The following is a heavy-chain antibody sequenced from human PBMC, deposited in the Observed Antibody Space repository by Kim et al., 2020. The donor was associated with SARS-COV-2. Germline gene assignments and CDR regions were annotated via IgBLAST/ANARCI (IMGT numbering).Heavy chain of an antibody. CDR3: ARDPPGVVPAAMIDYYYYGMDV. CDR2: ISSSSSTI. D-gene: IGHD2-2*01. Sequence: GGSLRLSCAASGFTFSSYSMNWVRQAPGKGLEWVSYISSSSSTIYYADSVKGRFTISRDNAKNSLYLQMNSLRAEDTAVYYCARDPPGVVPAAMIDYYYYGMDVWGQGTTVTVSS. CDR1: GFTFSSYS. V-gene: IGHV3-48*04. J-gene: IGHJ6*02.